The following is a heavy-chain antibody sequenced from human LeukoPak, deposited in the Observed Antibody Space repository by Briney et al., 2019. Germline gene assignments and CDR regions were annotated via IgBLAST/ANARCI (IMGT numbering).Heavy chain of an antibody. CDR1: GGSISSGSYY. J-gene: IGHJ4*02. Sequence: SQTLSLTCTVSGGSISSGSYYWSWIRQPAGKGLEWIGRIYTSGSTNYNPSLKSRVTISVDTSKNQFSLKLSSVTAADTAVYYCARVKGGHYYDSSGYYGGYFDYWGQGTVVTVSS. CDR2: IYTSGST. CDR3: ARVKGGHYYDSSGYYGGYFDY. D-gene: IGHD3-22*01. V-gene: IGHV4-61*02.